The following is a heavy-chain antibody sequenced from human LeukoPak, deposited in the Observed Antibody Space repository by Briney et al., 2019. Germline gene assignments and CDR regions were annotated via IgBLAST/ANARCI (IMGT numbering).Heavy chain of an antibody. D-gene: IGHD2-2*01. CDR1: GFTFSSYG. CDR3: AKAGRYCSSTSCYYFDY. Sequence: GGSLRLSCAASGFTFSSYGMHWVRQAPGKGLEWVAVISYDRSNKYYADSVKGRFTISRDNSKNTLYLQMNSLRAEDTAVYYCAKAGRYCSSTSCYYFDYWGQGTLVTVSS. V-gene: IGHV3-30*18. CDR2: ISYDRSNK. J-gene: IGHJ4*02.